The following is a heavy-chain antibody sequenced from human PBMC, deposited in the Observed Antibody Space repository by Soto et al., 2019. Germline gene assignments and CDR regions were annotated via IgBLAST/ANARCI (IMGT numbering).Heavy chain of an antibody. CDR2: IYSGGST. CDR1: GFTVSSNY. J-gene: IGHJ6*02. Sequence: EVQLVESGGGLIQPGGSLRLSCAASGFTVSSNYMSWVRQAPGKGLEWVSVIYSGGSTYYADSVKGRFTISRDNSKNTLYLQMNSLGAEDTAVYYCARDLNRQLVPYYYGMDVWGQGTTVTVSS. D-gene: IGHD6-6*01. V-gene: IGHV3-53*01. CDR3: ARDLNRQLVPYYYGMDV.